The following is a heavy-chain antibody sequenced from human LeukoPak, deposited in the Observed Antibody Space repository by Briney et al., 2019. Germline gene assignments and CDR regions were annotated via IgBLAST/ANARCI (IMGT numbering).Heavy chain of an antibody. J-gene: IGHJ4*02. V-gene: IGHV4-59*01. D-gene: IGHD5-18*01. CDR3: VSSERGYSYGWYDS. CDR1: GCTISGYY. Sequence: PSETLSLTCAASGCTISGYYMSWIRQAPGKGLEWVGDIYYTGSTNYHAALKSRVTMSVDTSTNQVSLMLRSVTAADTPSYYCVSSERGYSYGWYDSWGQGTLVTVSS. CDR2: IYYTGST.